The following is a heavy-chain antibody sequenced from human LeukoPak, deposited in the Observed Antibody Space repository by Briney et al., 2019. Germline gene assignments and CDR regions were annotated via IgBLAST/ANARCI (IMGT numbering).Heavy chain of an antibody. CDR2: TRNKANSYTT. D-gene: IGHD4-17*01. J-gene: IGHJ4*02. CDR3: ARGRVTTLYYFDY. Sequence: GGSLRLSCAAPGFTFSDHCMDWVRQAPGKGLEWVGRTRNKANSYTTEYAASVKGRFTISRDDSKNSLYLQMNSLKTEDTAVYYCARGRVTTLYYFDYWGQGTLVTVSS. V-gene: IGHV3-72*01. CDR1: GFTFSDHC.